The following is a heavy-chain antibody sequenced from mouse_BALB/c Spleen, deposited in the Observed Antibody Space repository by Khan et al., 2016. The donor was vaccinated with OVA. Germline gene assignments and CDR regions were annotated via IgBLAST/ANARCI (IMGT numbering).Heavy chain of an antibody. J-gene: IGHJ1*01. Sequence: QIQLVQSGPELKKPGETVKISCKASGYTFTDYSMNWVKQAPGKGLKWMGWINTETGEPTYADDFKGRFAFSLETSASTAYLQINNLKNEDTATYFCAGRRHCYFDVWGAGTTVTVSS. V-gene: IGHV9-2-1*01. CDR3: AGRRHCYFDV. CDR1: GYTFTDYS. CDR2: INTETGEP.